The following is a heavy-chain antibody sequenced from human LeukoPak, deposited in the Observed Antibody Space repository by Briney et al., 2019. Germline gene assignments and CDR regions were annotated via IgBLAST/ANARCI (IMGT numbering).Heavy chain of an antibody. CDR1: GGTFSSYA. J-gene: IGHJ6*03. Sequence: GASVKVSCKASGGTFSSYAISWVRQAPGQGLEWMGGIIPIFGTANYAQKFQGRVTITADKSTSTAYMELSSLRSEDTAVYYCARGALFGYYYYYMDVWGKGTTVTISS. CDR3: ARGALFGYYYYYMDV. D-gene: IGHD2-21*01. V-gene: IGHV1-69*06. CDR2: IIPIFGTA.